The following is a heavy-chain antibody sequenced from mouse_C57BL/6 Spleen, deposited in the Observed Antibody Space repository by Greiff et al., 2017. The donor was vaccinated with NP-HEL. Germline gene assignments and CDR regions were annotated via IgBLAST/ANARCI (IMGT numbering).Heavy chain of an antibody. J-gene: IGHJ2*01. CDR3: ARSGGYDYDDYFDY. V-gene: IGHV1-81*01. Sequence: VQRVESGAELARPGASVKLSCKASGYTFTSYGISWVKQRTGQGLEWIGEIYPRSGNTYYNEKFKGKATLTADKSSSTAYMELRSLTSEDSAVYFCARSGGYDYDDYFDYWGQGTTLTVSS. D-gene: IGHD2-4*01. CDR2: IYPRSGNT. CDR1: GYTFTSYG.